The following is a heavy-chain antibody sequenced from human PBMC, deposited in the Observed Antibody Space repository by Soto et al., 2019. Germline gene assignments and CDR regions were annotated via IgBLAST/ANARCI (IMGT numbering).Heavy chain of an antibody. CDR2: IYPGDSDT. Sequence: GESLKISCKGSGYNFTSYWIGCVRQRPGKGLEWMGIIYPGDSDTRYSPSFQGQVTISADKSIRTAYLQWSSLKASETAMYYCARLGYCSGGRSSGNSDYWGQGTLVTVS. CDR1: GYNFTSYW. J-gene: IGHJ4*02. D-gene: IGHD2-15*01. CDR3: ARLGYCSGGRSSGNSDY. V-gene: IGHV5-51*01.